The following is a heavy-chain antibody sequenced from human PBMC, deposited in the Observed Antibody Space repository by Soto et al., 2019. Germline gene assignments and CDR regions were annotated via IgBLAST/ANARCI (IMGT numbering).Heavy chain of an antibody. V-gene: IGHV3-23*01. CDR1: GFTFSSYA. CDR2: ISGSGGST. J-gene: IGHJ4*02. D-gene: IGHD1-26*01. Sequence: PGGSLRLSCAASGFTFSSYAMSWVRQAPGKGLEWVSGISGSGGSTFYTDSVKGRFTISRDISKNTVFLQMNSLRGEDTALYYCARNLGDTHFDYWGQGMLVTVSS. CDR3: ARNLGDTHFDY.